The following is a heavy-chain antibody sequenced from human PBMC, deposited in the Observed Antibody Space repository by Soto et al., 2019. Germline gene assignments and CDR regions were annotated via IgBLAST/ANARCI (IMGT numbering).Heavy chain of an antibody. D-gene: IGHD1-26*01. CDR1: GYTFTSYY. CDR2: INPSGGST. V-gene: IGHV1-46*01. J-gene: IGHJ4*02. Sequence: QVQLVQSGAEVKKPGASVKVSCKASGYTFTSYYMHWVRQAPGQGLEWMGIINPSGGSTSYAQKFQGRVTMTRDTSTSTVYMELSSLRSDDTAVYYCASSSGSYLQEMDYWGQGTLVTVSS. CDR3: ASSSGSYLQEMDY.